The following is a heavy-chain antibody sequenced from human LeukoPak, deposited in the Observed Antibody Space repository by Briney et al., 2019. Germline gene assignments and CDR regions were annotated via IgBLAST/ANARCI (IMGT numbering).Heavy chain of an antibody. D-gene: IGHD5-18*01. CDR2: IKQLGSEK. CDR3: ARDRMVTYFDY. V-gene: IGHV3-7*01. J-gene: IGHJ4*02. Sequence: GESLRLSCAASGFTFSTYWMSWVRQAPGKGLEWVANIKQLGSEKYYVDSVKGRFTISRDNSKNTLYLQMNSLRAEDTAMYYCARDRMVTYFDYWGQGTLVTVSS. CDR1: GFTFSTYW.